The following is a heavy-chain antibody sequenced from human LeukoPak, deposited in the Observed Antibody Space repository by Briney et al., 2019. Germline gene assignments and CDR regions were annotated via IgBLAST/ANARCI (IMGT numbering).Heavy chain of an antibody. D-gene: IGHD3-9*01. Sequence: SGPTLVNPTQTLTLTCTFSGFSLSTSGMCVSWIRQPPGKALEWLALIDWDDDKYYSTSLKTRLTISKDTSKNQVVLTMTNMDPVDTATYYCARTLSLNDILTGYHEYYFDYWGQGTLVTVSS. CDR2: IDWDDDK. CDR1: GFSLSTSGMC. V-gene: IGHV2-70*01. J-gene: IGHJ4*02. CDR3: ARTLSLNDILTGYHEYYFDY.